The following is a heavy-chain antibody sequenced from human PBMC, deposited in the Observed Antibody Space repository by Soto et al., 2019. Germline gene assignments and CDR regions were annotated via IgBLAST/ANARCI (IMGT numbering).Heavy chain of an antibody. V-gene: IGHV4-61*01. D-gene: IGHD5-12*01. Sequence: SETLSLTCTVSGLSVTSDSYWSWIRQAPGKGLEWIGYAYYRGGTRYNPSLKSRVTISVDTSKNQFSLTLSSVTAADTAVYYCARLGAIKLSGLSYSYHYIGVWGKGTTVTVSS. J-gene: IGHJ6*03. CDR2: AYYRGGT. CDR3: ARLGAIKLSGLSYSYHYIGV. CDR1: GLSVTSDSY.